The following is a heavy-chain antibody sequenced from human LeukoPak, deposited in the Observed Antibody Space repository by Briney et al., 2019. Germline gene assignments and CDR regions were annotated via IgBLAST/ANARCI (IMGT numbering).Heavy chain of an antibody. CDR2: ISYDGSNK. J-gene: IGHJ6*02. CDR1: GFTFSSYA. D-gene: IGHD3-10*01. Sequence: PGRSLRLSCAASGFTFSSYAMHWVRQAPGKGLEWVAVISYDGSNKYYADSVKGRFTISRDNSKNTLYLQMNSLRAEDTAVYYCARVNMVRGASRYYYYYGMDVWGQGTTVTVSS. CDR3: ARVNMVRGASRYYYYYGMDV. V-gene: IGHV3-30-3*01.